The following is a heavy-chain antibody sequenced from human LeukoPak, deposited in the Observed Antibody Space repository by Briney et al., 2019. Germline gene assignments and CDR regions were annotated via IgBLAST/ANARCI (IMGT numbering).Heavy chain of an antibody. J-gene: IGHJ5*02. D-gene: IGHD5-12*01. Sequence: ASVKVSCKASGYTFNSYDINWVRQAPGQGLEWMGWMNPKSGNTGYAQNFQGRVAMTRNTSIGTACMELSSLRSEDTAVYHCARAPTYDYELARRDWFDPWGQGTLVTVSS. CDR1: GYTFNSYD. CDR3: ARAPTYDYELARRDWFDP. V-gene: IGHV1-8*01. CDR2: MNPKSGNT.